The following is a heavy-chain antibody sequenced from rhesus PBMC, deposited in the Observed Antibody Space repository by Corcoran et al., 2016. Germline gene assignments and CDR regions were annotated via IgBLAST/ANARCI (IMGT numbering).Heavy chain of an antibody. CDR3: ARDREYPHWGWVDD. V-gene: IGHV4S10*01. CDR2: IYGSSTST. J-gene: IGHJ4*01. D-gene: IGHD7-45*01. Sequence: QLQLQESGPGLVKPSETLSLTCAVSGGSISDSYRWSWIRQPPGKGLEWIGYIYGSSTSTNYNPSLKSRITISKDTSKDQFSLKLCSVAAAHAVVYYCARDREYPHWGWVDDWGQGVLVTVSS. CDR1: GGSISDSYR.